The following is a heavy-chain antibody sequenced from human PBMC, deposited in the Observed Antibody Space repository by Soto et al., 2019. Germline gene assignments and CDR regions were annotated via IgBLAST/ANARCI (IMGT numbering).Heavy chain of an antibody. Sequence: SETLSLTCTVSGGSISGYYWGWIRQPPGKGLEYIGYIYYTGTTNYNPSLQSRVSMSVDTSKNQLSLKLSSVTAADTATYYCAYRQDYRGSWDSGWLDPWGQGTPVTVSS. D-gene: IGHD6-13*01. J-gene: IGHJ5*02. CDR1: GGSISGYY. CDR2: IYYTGTT. V-gene: IGHV4-59*03. CDR3: AYRQDYRGSWDSGWLDP.